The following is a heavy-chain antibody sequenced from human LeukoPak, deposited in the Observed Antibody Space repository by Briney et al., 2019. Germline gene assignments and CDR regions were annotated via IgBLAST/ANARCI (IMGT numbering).Heavy chain of an antibody. V-gene: IGHV1-18*01. J-gene: IGHJ5*02. CDR2: ISAYNGNT. Sequence: ASVKVSCKASGYTFTSYGISWVRQAPGQGLEWMGWISAYNGNTNYAQKRQGRVTMTTETSPSTAYMELRSLTSDATAAYYCARPSDPTVPTDNWFDPWGQGTLVTVSS. D-gene: IGHD4-11*01. CDR3: ARPSDPTVPTDNWFDP. CDR1: GYTFTSYG.